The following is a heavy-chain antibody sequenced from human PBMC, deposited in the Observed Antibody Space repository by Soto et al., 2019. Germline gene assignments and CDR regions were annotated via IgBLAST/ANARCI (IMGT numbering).Heavy chain of an antibody. CDR2: IRQYGDET. D-gene: IGHD3-10*01. CDR3: APGGSGTYYMGPRDY. Sequence: EVQLVESGGGLVLPGGSLRLSCVGSAFSLKTYWMAWVRQAPGKGLECVANIRQYGDETFYVDSVKGRFTISRDNANNSVYLQMDNLRAEDTGGYYCAPGGSGTYYMGPRDYWCQGIMVIVSS. V-gene: IGHV3-7*01. CDR1: AFSLKTYW. J-gene: IGHJ4*02.